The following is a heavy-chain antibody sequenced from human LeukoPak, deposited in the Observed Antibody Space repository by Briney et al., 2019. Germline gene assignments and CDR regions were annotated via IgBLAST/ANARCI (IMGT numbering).Heavy chain of an antibody. Sequence: WRSLRLSCAASGFTFSSYGMHRVRQAPGKALEWVAVIWYDGSNKYYADSVKGRFTISRDNSKNTLYLQMNSLRAEDTAVYYCARDGIEMATTVYYYYGMDVWGQGTTVTVSS. CDR3: ARDGIEMATTVYYYYGMDV. V-gene: IGHV3-33*01. J-gene: IGHJ6*02. D-gene: IGHD5-24*01. CDR1: GFTFSSYG. CDR2: IWYDGSNK.